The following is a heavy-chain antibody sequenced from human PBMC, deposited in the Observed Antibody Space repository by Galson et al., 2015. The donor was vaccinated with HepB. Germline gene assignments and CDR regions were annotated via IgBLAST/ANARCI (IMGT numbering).Heavy chain of an antibody. D-gene: IGHD1-26*01. J-gene: IGHJ4*02. CDR2: ISSSGSTI. CDR1: GFTFSSYE. Sequence: SLRLSCAASGFTFSSYEMNWVRQAPGKGLEWVSYISSSGSTIYYADSVKGRFTISRDNAKNSLYLQMNSLRAEDTAVYYCARALSGSHSGPDYWGQGTLVTVSS. CDR3: ARALSGSHSGPDY. V-gene: IGHV3-48*03.